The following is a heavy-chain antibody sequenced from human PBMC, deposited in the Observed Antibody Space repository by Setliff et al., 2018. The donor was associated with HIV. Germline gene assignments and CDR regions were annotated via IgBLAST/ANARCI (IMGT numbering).Heavy chain of an antibody. CDR2: INHSGST. CDR3: ARVPNWGEAPFAFDV. D-gene: IGHD7-27*01. Sequence: SETLSLTCAVYGGSFSGYYWSWIRQPPGKGLEWIGEINHSGSTNYNPSLKSRLRISIDTSANQFSVELSSVTAADTALYFCARVPNWGEAPFAFDVWGQGTMVTVSS. V-gene: IGHV4-34*01. CDR1: GGSFSGYY. J-gene: IGHJ3*01.